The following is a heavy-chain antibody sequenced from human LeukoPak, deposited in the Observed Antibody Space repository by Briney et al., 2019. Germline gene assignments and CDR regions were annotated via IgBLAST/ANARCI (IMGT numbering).Heavy chain of an antibody. D-gene: IGHD6-13*01. J-gene: IGHJ1*01. CDR1: GFTFSSYA. V-gene: IGHV3-53*01. Sequence: GGSLRLSCAASGFTFSSYAMSWVRQAPGKGLEWVSVIYSGGSTYYADSVKGRFTISRDNSKNTLYLQMNSLRAEDTAVYYCARVSYSSSGGYFQHWGQGTLVTVSS. CDR2: IYSGGST. CDR3: ARVSYSSSGGYFQH.